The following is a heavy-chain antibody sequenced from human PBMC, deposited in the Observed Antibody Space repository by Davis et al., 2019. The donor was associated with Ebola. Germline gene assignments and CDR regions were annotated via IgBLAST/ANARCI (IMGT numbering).Heavy chain of an antibody. D-gene: IGHD1-26*01. CDR1: GGSISSYY. V-gene: IGHV4-4*07. CDR2: IYTSGST. Sequence: PSETLSLTCTVSGGSISSYYWSWIRQPAGKGLEWIGRIYTSGSTNYNPSLKSRVTMSVDTSKNQFSRKLSSVTAADTAVYYCARGRLGRGYYYYGMDVWGQGTTVTVSS. CDR3: ARGRLGRGYYYYGMDV. J-gene: IGHJ6*02.